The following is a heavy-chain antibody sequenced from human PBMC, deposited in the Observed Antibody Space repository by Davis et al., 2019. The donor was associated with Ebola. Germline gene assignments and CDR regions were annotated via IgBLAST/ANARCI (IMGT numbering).Heavy chain of an antibody. V-gene: IGHV1-2*02. CDR2: INPNSGGT. D-gene: IGHD2-21*02. Sequence: AASVKVSCKASGYTFTGYYMHWVRQAPGQGLEWMGWINPNSGGTNYAQKFQGRVTITRNPSISTAYMDLSSLTIEDTAVYYCKRGYSPKCRGGDCVNDFWGQGTLVTVSS. CDR1: GYTFTGYY. CDR3: KRGYSPKCRGGDCVNDF. J-gene: IGHJ4*02.